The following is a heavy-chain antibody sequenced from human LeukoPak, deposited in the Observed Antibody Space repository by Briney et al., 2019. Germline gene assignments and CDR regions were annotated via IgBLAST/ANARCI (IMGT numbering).Heavy chain of an antibody. J-gene: IGHJ4*02. CDR3: AKEGHGSSLDY. Sequence: GRSLRLSCAASGFTFSSYGMHWVRQAPGKGLEWVAVISYDGSNKYYADSVKGRFTISRDNPKNTLYLQMNSLRAEDTAVYYCAKEGHGSSLDYWGQGTLVTVSS. D-gene: IGHD6-13*01. V-gene: IGHV3-30*18. CDR2: ISYDGSNK. CDR1: GFTFSSYG.